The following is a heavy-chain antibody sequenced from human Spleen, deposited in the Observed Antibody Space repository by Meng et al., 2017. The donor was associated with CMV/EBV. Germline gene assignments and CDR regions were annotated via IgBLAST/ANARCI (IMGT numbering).Heavy chain of an antibody. Sequence: GESLKISCAASGFTFSSYSMNWVRQAPGKGLEWVSYISGRSSTIYQANSVKGRFTISRDNAKNSLYLQMNSLRAEDTAVYFCAGDLLGYSAYGVRYFDLWGRGTLVTVSS. CDR2: ISGRSSTI. J-gene: IGHJ2*01. CDR1: GFTFSSYS. D-gene: IGHD5-12*01. V-gene: IGHV3-48*04. CDR3: AGDLLGYSAYGVRYFDL.